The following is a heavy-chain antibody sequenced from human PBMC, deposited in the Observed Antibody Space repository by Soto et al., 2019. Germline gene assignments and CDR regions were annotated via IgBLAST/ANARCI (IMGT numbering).Heavy chain of an antibody. V-gene: IGHV1-24*01. J-gene: IGHJ3*02. CDR3: ATDLAMVRGVSVPWDAFDI. CDR1: GYTLTELS. Sequence: QVPLVQSGAEVKKPGASVKVSCKVSGYTLTELSMHWVRQAPGKGLEWMGGFDPEDGETIYAQKFQGRVTMTEDTSTDTAYMELSSLRSEDTAVYYCATDLAMVRGVSVPWDAFDIWGQGTMVTVSS. CDR2: FDPEDGET. D-gene: IGHD3-10*01.